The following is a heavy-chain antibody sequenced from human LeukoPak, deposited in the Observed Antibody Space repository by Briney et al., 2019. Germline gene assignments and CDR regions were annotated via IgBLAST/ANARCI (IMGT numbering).Heavy chain of an antibody. D-gene: IGHD1-26*01. Sequence: SETLSLTCTVSGGSISSSSYYWSWIRQPAGKGLEWIGRIYTSGSTNYNPSLKSRVTISVDTSKNQFSLKLSSVTAADTAVYYCARGLNSGSYGNWGQGTLVTVSS. CDR3: ARGLNSGSYGN. V-gene: IGHV4-61*02. CDR1: GGSISSSSYY. CDR2: IYTSGST. J-gene: IGHJ4*02.